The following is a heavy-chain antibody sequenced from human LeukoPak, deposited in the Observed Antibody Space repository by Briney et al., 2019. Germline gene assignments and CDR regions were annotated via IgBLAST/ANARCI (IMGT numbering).Heavy chain of an antibody. V-gene: IGHV4-61*02. J-gene: IGHJ5*02. D-gene: IGHD2-2*01. Sequence: SETLSLTCTVSGGSISSGSYYWSWIRQPAGKGLEWIGRIYTSGSTNYNPSLKSRVTISVDTSKNQFSLKLSSVTAADTAVYYCARDICTSCYVGWFDPWGQGTLVTVSS. CDR3: ARDICTSCYVGWFDP. CDR1: GGSISSGSYY. CDR2: IYTSGST.